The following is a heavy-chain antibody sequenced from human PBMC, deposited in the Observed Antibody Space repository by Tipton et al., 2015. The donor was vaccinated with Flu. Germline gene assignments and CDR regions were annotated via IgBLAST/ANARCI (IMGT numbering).Heavy chain of an antibody. CDR2: IYTSGST. J-gene: IGHJ3*02. Sequence: TLSLTCTVSGYSISSGYYWGWIRQPPGKGLEWIGRIYTSGSTNYNPSLKSRVTMSVDTSKNQFSLKLSSVTAADTAVYYCARVAGYSGSYRDAFDIWGQGTMVTVSS. V-gene: IGHV4-38-2*02. CDR3: ARVAGYSGSYRDAFDI. CDR1: GYSISSGYY. D-gene: IGHD1-26*01.